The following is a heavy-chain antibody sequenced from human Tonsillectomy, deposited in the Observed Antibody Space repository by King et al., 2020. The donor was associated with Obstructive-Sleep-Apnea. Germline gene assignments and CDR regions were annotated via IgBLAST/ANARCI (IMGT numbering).Heavy chain of an antibody. Sequence: VQLVESGGDVVQPGRSLRLSCAASGFTFSSYAMHWVRQAPGKGLEWVAFISYDGSNKYYADSVKGRFTISRDNSKNTLDLRMNSLRAEDTALYYCARDDYGDYVPSPTDYWDQGALVTVSS. D-gene: IGHD4-17*01. V-gene: IGHV3-30-3*01. CDR3: ARDDYGDYVPSPTDY. CDR1: GFTFSSYA. J-gene: IGHJ4*02. CDR2: ISYDGSNK.